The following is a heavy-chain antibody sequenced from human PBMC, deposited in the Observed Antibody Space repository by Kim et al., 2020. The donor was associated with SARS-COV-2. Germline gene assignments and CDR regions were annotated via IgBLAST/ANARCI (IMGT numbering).Heavy chain of an antibody. CDR1: GFTFGDYA. J-gene: IGHJ3*02. CDR3: AKDPDNYYDSSGYYYGRGDAFDI. CDR2: ISWNSGSI. D-gene: IGHD3-22*01. Sequence: GGSLRLSCAASGFTFGDYAMHWVRQAPGKGLEWVSGISWNSGSIGYADSVKGRFTISRDNAKNSLYLQMNSLRAEDTALYYCAKDPDNYYDSSGYYYGRGDAFDIWGQGTMVTVSS. V-gene: IGHV3-9*01.